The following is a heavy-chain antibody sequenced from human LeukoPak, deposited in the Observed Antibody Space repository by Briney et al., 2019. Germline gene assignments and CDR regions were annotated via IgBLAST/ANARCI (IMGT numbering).Heavy chain of an antibody. V-gene: IGHV4-31*03. D-gene: IGHD3-16*01. Sequence: SQTLSLTCTVSGGSISSGGYYCSWIRQHPGKGLEWIGYIYYSGSTYYNPSLKSRVTISVDTSKNQFSLRLSSVTAADTAVYYCARITSYTHGGFDYWGQGTLVTVSS. CDR1: GGSISSGGYY. CDR3: ARITSYTHGGFDY. CDR2: IYYSGST. J-gene: IGHJ4*02.